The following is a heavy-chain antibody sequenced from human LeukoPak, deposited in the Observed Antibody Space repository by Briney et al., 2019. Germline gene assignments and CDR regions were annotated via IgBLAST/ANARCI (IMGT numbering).Heavy chain of an antibody. CDR2: INPNSGGT. J-gene: IGHJ5*02. Sequence: ASVKVSCKASGYTFTGYYMHWVRQAPGQGLEWMGWINPNSGGTNYAQKIQGRVTMTRDTSISTAYMELSSLRSDDTAVYYCARDQDDYGGPWGQGTLVTVSS. D-gene: IGHD4-23*01. V-gene: IGHV1-2*02. CDR1: GYTFTGYY. CDR3: ARDQDDYGGP.